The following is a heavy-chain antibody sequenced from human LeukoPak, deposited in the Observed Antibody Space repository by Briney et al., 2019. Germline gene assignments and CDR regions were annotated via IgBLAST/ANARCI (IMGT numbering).Heavy chain of an antibody. V-gene: IGHV1-18*04. D-gene: IGHD3-22*01. Sequence: ASVKVSCKASGYTFTGYYMHWVRQAPGQGLEWMGWISAYNGNTNYAQKLQGRVTMTTDTSTSTAYMELRSLRSDDTAVYYCARGTMIVVDAFDIWGQGTMVTVSS. CDR1: GYTFTGYY. J-gene: IGHJ3*02. CDR2: ISAYNGNT. CDR3: ARGTMIVVDAFDI.